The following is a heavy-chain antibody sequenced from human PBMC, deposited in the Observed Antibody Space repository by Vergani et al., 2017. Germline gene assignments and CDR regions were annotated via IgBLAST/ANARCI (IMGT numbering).Heavy chain of an antibody. CDR1: GGSISSSSYY. CDR2: IYYSGST. V-gene: IGHV4-39*01. CDR3: ASQREGYYDSSGYPFHFDY. D-gene: IGHD3-22*01. Sequence: QLQLQESGPGLVKPSETLSLTCTVSGGSISSSSYYWGWIRQPPGKGLEWIGSIYYSGSTYYNPSLKSRVTISVDTSKNQFSLKLSSVTAADTAVYYCASQREGYYDSSGYPFHFDYWGQGTLVTVSS. J-gene: IGHJ4*02.